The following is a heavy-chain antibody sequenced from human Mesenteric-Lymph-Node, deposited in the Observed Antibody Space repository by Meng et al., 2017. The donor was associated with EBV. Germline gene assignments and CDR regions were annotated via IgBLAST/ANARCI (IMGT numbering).Heavy chain of an antibody. V-gene: IGHV4-30-2*06. D-gene: IGHD4-17*01. CDR3: AGGDYVNQFNY. CDR2: VHLSGIT. CDR1: GGSVNGGSDC. J-gene: IGHJ4*02. Sequence: QSQDAGSGLVTPQHALSLTCTVSGGSVNGGSDCWSWIRKSPEKGLEWIGYVHLSGITYYNPSLETRVIISLERSKNQFSLKLTSVTAADTAVYYCAGGDYVNQFNYWGQGTLVTVSS.